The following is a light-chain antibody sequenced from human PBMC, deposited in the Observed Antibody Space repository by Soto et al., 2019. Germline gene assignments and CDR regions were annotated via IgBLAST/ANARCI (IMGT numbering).Light chain of an antibody. CDR2: GSS. CDR1: QIVSTTY. Sequence: EIVLTQSPGTLSLSPGERATLSCRASQIVSTTYLAWYQQKPGQALRLLIYGSSSRAPGIPDRFSGSGSGTDFTLTISRLEPEDFAVYYCQQYGTSPMYTFGQGTKLEI. J-gene: IGKJ2*01. V-gene: IGKV3-20*01. CDR3: QQYGTSPMYT.